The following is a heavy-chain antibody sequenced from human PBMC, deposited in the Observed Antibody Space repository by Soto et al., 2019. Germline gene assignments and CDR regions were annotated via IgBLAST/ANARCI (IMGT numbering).Heavy chain of an antibody. CDR2: VTSSSSSM. CDR3: AREADFASSGYVLDY. D-gene: IGHD3-22*01. J-gene: IGHJ4*02. Sequence: GGSLRLSCAASGFTFNRYSMNWVRQAPGKGLEWVSSVTSSSSSMLYADSVKGRFTISRDDAKDSLFLQMNSLRANDTAVYYCAREADFASSGYVLDYWGQGTLVTVSS. V-gene: IGHV3-21*01. CDR1: GFTFNRYS.